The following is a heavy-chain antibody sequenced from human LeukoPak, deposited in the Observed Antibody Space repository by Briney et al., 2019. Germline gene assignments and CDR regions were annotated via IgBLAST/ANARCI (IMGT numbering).Heavy chain of an antibody. D-gene: IGHD3-3*01. J-gene: IGHJ6*03. CDR1: GGSFSGYY. CDR2: INHSGSA. V-gene: IGHV4-34*01. Sequence: SETLSLTCAVYGGSFSGYYWSWIRQPPAKGLEWIGEINHSGSATYNPSLKSRVTISVDTSKNQFSLKLSSVTAADTAVYYCARVRFLEWLTSNYMDVWGKGTTVTVSS. CDR3: ARVRFLEWLTSNYMDV.